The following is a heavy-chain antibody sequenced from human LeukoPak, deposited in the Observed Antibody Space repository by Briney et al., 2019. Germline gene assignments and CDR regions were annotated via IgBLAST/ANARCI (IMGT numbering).Heavy chain of an antibody. V-gene: IGHV4-34*01. D-gene: IGHD3-22*01. CDR3: ARGPPEGYDSSGYYVREDY. J-gene: IGHJ4*02. Sequence: PSETLSLTCAVYGGSFSGYYWSWIRQPPGKGLEWIGEINHSGSTNYNPSLKSRVTTSVDTSKNQFSLKLSSVTAADTAVYYCARGPPEGYDSSGYYVREDYWGQGTLVTVSS. CDR1: GGSFSGYY. CDR2: INHSGST.